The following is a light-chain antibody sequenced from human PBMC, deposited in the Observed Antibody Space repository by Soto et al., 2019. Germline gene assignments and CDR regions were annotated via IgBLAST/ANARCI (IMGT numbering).Light chain of an antibody. CDR3: QQRRIWPIT. CDR2: DAF. V-gene: IGKV3-11*01. CDR1: QSVSSY. J-gene: IGKJ5*01. Sequence: EIVLTQSPATLSLSPGERATLSCRASQSVSSYLAWYQQKPGQAPRLLIYDAFNRATGIPARFSGSGSGTDFTLTINSLEPEDFALYYCQQRRIWPITFGQGTRLEIK.